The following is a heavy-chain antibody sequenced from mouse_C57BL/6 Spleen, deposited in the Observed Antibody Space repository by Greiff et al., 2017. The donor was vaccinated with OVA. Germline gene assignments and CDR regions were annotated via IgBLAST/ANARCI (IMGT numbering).Heavy chain of an antibody. Sequence: QVQLQQPGAELVRPGSSVKLSCKASGYTFTSYWMDWVKQRPGQGLEWIGNIYPSDSETNYNQKFKDKATLTVDKSSSTAYMQLSSLTSEDSAVYYCARDGNLLGAMDYWGQGTSVTVSS. CDR2: IYPSDSET. CDR1: GYTFTSYW. CDR3: ARDGNLLGAMDY. J-gene: IGHJ4*01. V-gene: IGHV1-61*01. D-gene: IGHD2-1*01.